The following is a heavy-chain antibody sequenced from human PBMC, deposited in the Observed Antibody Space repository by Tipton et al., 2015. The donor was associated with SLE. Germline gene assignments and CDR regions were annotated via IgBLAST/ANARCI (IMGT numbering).Heavy chain of an antibody. CDR3: AKEYNWNLDD. V-gene: IGHV3-30*02. J-gene: IGHJ4*02. D-gene: IGHD1-1*01. CDR1: GLTFRSFG. Sequence: SLRLSCAASGLTFRSFGMHWVRQAPGKGLEWVAFIRYDGSNKDYADSVKGRFTISRDNSKNTLYLQMNSLRTEDTAVYYCAKEYNWNLDDWGQGTLVTVSS. CDR2: IRYDGSNK.